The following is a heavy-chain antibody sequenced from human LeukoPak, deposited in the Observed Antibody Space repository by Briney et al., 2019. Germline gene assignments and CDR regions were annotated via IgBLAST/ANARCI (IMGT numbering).Heavy chain of an antibody. CDR2: VFASGAT. V-gene: IGHV4-4*07. J-gene: IGHJ4*02. CDR1: GDSINNYY. D-gene: IGHD2-21*02. CDR3: ASGRIYCGGDCYRHFDC. Sequence: SETLSLTCTVSGDSINNYYWTWIRQPAGKGLEWIGRVFASGATNYNPSLKSRVTMSLDTSKNQFSLKLNSVTAADTAVYYCASGRIYCGGDCYRHFDCWGQGTLVAVSS.